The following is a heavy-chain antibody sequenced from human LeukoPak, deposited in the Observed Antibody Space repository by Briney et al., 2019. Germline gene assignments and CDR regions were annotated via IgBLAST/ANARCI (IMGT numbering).Heavy chain of an antibody. D-gene: IGHD3-10*01. Sequence: ASVKVSCKASGYTFTSYGISWVRQAPGQGLEWMGWTSAYNGNTNYAQKLQGRVTMTTDTSTSTAYMELRSLRSDDTAVYYCARAPPGWGSYIHYYYMDVWGKGTTVTISS. CDR1: GYTFTSYG. CDR2: TSAYNGNT. J-gene: IGHJ6*03. CDR3: ARAPPGWGSYIHYYYMDV. V-gene: IGHV1-18*01.